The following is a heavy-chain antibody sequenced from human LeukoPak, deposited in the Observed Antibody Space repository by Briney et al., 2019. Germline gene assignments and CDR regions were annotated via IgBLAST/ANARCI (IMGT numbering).Heavy chain of an antibody. V-gene: IGHV1-18*01. Sequence: ASVKVSCKASGYTFTIYGISWVRQAPGQGLEWMGWISGFNGATNYAQKFQGRVTMTIDTSTNTTYMDLRAVTSDDTAIYYCARALPGAATAHNWFDPWGQGTLVTVSS. CDR3: ARALPGAATAHNWFDP. J-gene: IGHJ5*02. CDR2: ISGFNGAT. D-gene: IGHD6-13*01. CDR1: GYTFTIYG.